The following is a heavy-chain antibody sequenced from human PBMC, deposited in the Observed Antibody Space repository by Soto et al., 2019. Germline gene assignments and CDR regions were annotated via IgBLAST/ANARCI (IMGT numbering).Heavy chain of an antibody. CDR2: MNPNSGNT. J-gene: IGHJ5*02. CDR1: GYTFTSYD. Sequence: ASVKVSCKASGYTFTSYDINWVRQATGQGLEYLGWMNPNSGNTGYVQKFQGRVTMTRDTSISTAYMELSSLRSEDTAVYYCARDIKYGDYSRWFDPLGQGTLVTVSS. V-gene: IGHV1-8*01. D-gene: IGHD4-17*01. CDR3: ARDIKYGDYSRWFDP.